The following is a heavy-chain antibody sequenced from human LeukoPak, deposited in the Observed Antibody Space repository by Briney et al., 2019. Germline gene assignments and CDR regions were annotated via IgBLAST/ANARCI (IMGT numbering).Heavy chain of an antibody. J-gene: IGHJ3*01. V-gene: IGHV5-51*01. Sequence: GESLKISCKGSGYTLATYWIGWVRQMPGKGLEWMGIINPGDSDTRYSPSLQGLVTISADKSISTAYLQWSSLKASDTAMYYCARLRDDYNFDAFNVWGQGTMVTVSS. D-gene: IGHD5-24*01. CDR2: INPGDSDT. CDR1: GYTLATYW. CDR3: ARLRDDYNFDAFNV.